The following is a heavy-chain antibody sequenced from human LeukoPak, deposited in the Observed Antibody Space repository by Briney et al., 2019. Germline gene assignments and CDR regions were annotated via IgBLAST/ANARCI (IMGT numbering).Heavy chain of an antibody. Sequence: SETLSLTCAVSGGSISSGSYSWSWIRQPPGKGLEWVGYIYPRGSTYYNPSLKSRVILSLDKSANQFSLNLSSVTAADTAVYYCARFSPRAMGNYLDFWGQGTLVTVSS. D-gene: IGHD7-27*01. CDR1: GGSISSGSYS. CDR3: ARFSPRAMGNYLDF. V-gene: IGHV4-30-2*01. J-gene: IGHJ4*02. CDR2: IYPRGST.